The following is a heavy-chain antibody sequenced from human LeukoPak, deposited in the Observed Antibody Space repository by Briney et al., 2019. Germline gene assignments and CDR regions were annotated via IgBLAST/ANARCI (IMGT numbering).Heavy chain of an antibody. CDR3: AKDQGYSYGY. V-gene: IGHV3-30*18. CDR1: GFTFSSYG. J-gene: IGHJ4*02. CDR2: ISYDGSNK. Sequence: PGRSLRLSCAASGFTFSSYGMHWVRQAPGKGLEWVAVISYDGSNKYYADSVKGRFTISRDNSKNTLYLQMNSLRAEDTAVYYCAKDQGYSYGYWGQGTLVTVSS. D-gene: IGHD5-18*01.